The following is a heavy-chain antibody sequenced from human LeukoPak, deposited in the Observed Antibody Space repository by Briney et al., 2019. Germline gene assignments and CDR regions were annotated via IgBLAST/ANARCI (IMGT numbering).Heavy chain of an antibody. Sequence: ASVKVSCKASGYTFTGYYMHWVRQAPGQGLEWMGWINPNSGGTNYAQKFQGRVTMTRDTSISTAYMELSRLRSEDTAVYYCAALTGGSYPRFDYWGQGTLVTVSS. D-gene: IGHD1-26*01. CDR3: AALTGGSYPRFDY. V-gene: IGHV1-2*02. J-gene: IGHJ4*02. CDR2: INPNSGGT. CDR1: GYTFTGYY.